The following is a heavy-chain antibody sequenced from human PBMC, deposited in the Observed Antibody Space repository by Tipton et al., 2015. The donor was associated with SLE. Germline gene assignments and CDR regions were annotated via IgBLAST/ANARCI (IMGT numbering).Heavy chain of an antibody. D-gene: IGHD3-22*01. CDR2: IYYSGRT. J-gene: IGHJ5*02. Sequence: TLSLTCTVSGASLSSGGYYWSCIRQHPGKGLEWIGYIYYSGRTYYNPSLKSRFTISVDTYMNQFFLKLSSVTAADSAVYYCARDQGDSSGSQFDPWGQGTLVTVSS. CDR3: ARDQGDSSGSQFDP. V-gene: IGHV4-31*03. CDR1: GASLSSGGYY.